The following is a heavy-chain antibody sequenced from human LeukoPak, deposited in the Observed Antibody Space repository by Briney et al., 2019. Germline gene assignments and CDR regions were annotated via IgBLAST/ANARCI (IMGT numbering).Heavy chain of an antibody. CDR3: ARDSRLGEGGPDTYFDY. V-gene: IGHV3-30*04. J-gene: IGHJ4*02. CDR1: GFTFGTFA. Sequence: GGSLRLSCAASGFTFGTFAMHWVRQAPGKGLEWVTVISYDGSNKFYADSVKGRFTISRDNSKNTLYLQMNSLRAEDTAVYYCARDSRLGEGGPDTYFDYWGQGTLVIVSS. D-gene: IGHD3-16*01. CDR2: ISYDGSNK.